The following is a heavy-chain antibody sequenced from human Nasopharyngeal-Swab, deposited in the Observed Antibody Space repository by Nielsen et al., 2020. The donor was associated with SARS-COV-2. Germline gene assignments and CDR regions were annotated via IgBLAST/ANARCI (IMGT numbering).Heavy chain of an antibody. J-gene: IGHJ6*02. CDR2: IYSGGSST. Sequence: WIRQPPGNGLEWVSVIYSGGSSTYYADSVKGRFTISRDNSKNTLYLQMNSLRAEDTAVYYCAKGRGIVVVPAAGDGMDVWGQGTTVTVSS. CDR3: AKGRGIVVVPAAGDGMDV. V-gene: IGHV3-23*03. D-gene: IGHD2-2*01.